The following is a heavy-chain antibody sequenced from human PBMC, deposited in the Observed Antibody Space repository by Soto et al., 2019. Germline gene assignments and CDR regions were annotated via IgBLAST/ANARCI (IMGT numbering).Heavy chain of an antibody. D-gene: IGHD2-2*01. Sequence: QVQLVESGGGVVQPGRSLRLYCAASGFTFSSYGMHWVRQAPGKGLEWVAVIWYDGSNKYYADSVKGRFTISRDNSKNTLYLQMNSLRAEDTAVYYCARDVRGVPAYWGQGTLVTVSS. CDR2: IWYDGSNK. CDR3: ARDVRGVPAY. V-gene: IGHV3-33*01. CDR1: GFTFSSYG. J-gene: IGHJ4*02.